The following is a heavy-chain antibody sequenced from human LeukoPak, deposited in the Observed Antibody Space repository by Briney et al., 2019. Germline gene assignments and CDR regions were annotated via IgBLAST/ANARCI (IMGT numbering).Heavy chain of an antibody. D-gene: IGHD4/OR15-4a*01. V-gene: IGHV3-30*18. Sequence: GGSLRLSCAASGFTFSNYSMHWVRQAPGKGLEWVAVISYDGSNKYYADSVKGRLTISRDNSKNTLYLQMNSLRAEDTAVYYCAKVGASVSFDYWGQGTLVTVSS. CDR2: ISYDGSNK. J-gene: IGHJ4*02. CDR3: AKVGASVSFDY. CDR1: GFTFSNYS.